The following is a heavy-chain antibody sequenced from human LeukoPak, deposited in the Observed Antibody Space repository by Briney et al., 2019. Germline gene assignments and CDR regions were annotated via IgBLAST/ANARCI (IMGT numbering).Heavy chain of an antibody. J-gene: IGHJ4*02. CDR3: ARDGGAAAGIDY. CDR2: ISYDGSNK. Sequence: GGSLRLSCAASGFTFSSYAMHWVRQAPGKGPEWVAVISYDGSNKYYADSVKGRFTIPRDNSKNTLYLQMNSLRAEDTAVYYCARDGGAAAGIDYWGQGTLVTVSS. D-gene: IGHD6-13*01. V-gene: IGHV3-30-3*01. CDR1: GFTFSSYA.